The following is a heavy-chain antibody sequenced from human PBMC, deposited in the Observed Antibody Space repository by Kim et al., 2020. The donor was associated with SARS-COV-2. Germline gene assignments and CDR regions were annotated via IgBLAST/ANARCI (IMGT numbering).Heavy chain of an antibody. CDR3: AKDSLLNFGVVIKPSAYFDY. V-gene: IGHV3-30*02. Sequence: RFTSSRDNSKNTLYLQMNSLRAEDTAVYYCAKDSLLNFGVVIKPSAYFDYWGQGTLVTVSS. J-gene: IGHJ4*02. D-gene: IGHD3-3*01.